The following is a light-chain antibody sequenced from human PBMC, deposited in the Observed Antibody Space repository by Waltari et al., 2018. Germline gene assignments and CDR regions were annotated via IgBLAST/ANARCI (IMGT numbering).Light chain of an antibody. Sequence: QSVLTQPPSASGTPGPRVTISCSGSSPNIGSKSVYWYQHLPRAAPKLLIYNNYQRPSGVPDRFSASKSGTSASLAISGLQSEDEADYYCATWDDSLNAWVFGGGTRLTVL. V-gene: IGLV1-44*01. J-gene: IGLJ3*02. CDR1: SPNIGSKS. CDR2: NNY. CDR3: ATWDDSLNAWV.